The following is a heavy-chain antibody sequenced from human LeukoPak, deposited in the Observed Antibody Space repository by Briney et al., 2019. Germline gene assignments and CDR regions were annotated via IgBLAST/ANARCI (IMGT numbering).Heavy chain of an antibody. V-gene: IGHV3-23*01. D-gene: IGHD2-2*01. CDR2: ISGSGVST. CDR1: RRTSTSYA. CDR3: AKDCSSTSCPTSDY. J-gene: IGHJ4*02. Sequence: GGSLTLSWPLSRRTSTSYAMRCDRQAPGKGLEWVSAISGSGVSTYYADSVKGRFTISRDNSKNTLYLQMNSLRAEDTAVYYCAKDCSSTSCPTSDYWGQGTLVTVSS.